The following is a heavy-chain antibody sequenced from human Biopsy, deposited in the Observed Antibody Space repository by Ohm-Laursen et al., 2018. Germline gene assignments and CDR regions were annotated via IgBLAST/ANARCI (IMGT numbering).Heavy chain of an antibody. CDR1: GESFNGYY. CDR2: INHSGRT. CDR3: ARDYGLELGGLEAFDI. J-gene: IGHJ3*02. Sequence: SQTLSLTCAVYGESFNGYYWSWIRQTPGKGLEWIGEINHSGRTNYNPSLKSRVTISVDTSKNQFSLKVTSMTAADTALYYCARDYGLELGGLEAFDIWGQGTMVTVSS. D-gene: IGHD1-7*01. V-gene: IGHV4-34*01.